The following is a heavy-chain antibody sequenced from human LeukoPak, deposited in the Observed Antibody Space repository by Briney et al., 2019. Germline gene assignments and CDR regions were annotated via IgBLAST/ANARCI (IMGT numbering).Heavy chain of an antibody. D-gene: IGHD3-3*01. Sequence: SETLSLTCAVYGGSFSGYYWSWIRQPPGKGLEWIGEINHSGSTYYNPSLKSRVTISVDTSKNQFSLKLSSVTAADTAVYYCARVTQDYYDFYFDYWVQGTLVTVSS. CDR3: ARVTQDYYDFYFDY. V-gene: IGHV4-34*01. J-gene: IGHJ4*02. CDR2: INHSGST. CDR1: GGSFSGYY.